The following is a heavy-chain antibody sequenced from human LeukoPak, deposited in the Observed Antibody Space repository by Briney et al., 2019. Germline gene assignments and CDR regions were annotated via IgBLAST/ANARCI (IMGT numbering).Heavy chain of an antibody. CDR1: GFTFSSYA. D-gene: IGHD5-12*01. CDR3: ARVFGVATISGGAFDI. J-gene: IGHJ3*02. V-gene: IGHV3-64*01. CDR2: ISSNGGST. Sequence: GGSLRLSCAASGFTFSSYAMHWVRQAPGQGLEYVSAISSNGGSTYYANSVKGRFTISRDNSKNTLYLQMGSLRAEDMAVYYCARVFGVATISGGAFDIWGQGTMVTVSS.